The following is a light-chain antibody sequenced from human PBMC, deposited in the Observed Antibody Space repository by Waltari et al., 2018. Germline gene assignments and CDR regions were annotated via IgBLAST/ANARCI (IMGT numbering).Light chain of an antibody. V-gene: IGKV1-NL1*01. CDR3: QQYYGVILT. CDR1: HGISNS. CDR2: GTS. J-gene: IGKJ4*01. Sequence: DIQMTQSPSSLSASVGDTVTITCRASHGISNSLAWYQQHPGQAPKLLLFGTSRLQSGVPSRFSGRGSGTDYSLTISSLQPEDFGTYYCQQYYGVILTFGGGTKEEI.